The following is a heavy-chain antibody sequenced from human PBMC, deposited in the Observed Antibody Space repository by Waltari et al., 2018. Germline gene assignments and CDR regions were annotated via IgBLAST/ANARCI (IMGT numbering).Heavy chain of an antibody. CDR3: ATALGDSSSASRPFDF. Sequence: EVQLLQSGAELKEPGTTVRISCKVSGYTFSDYYIHWVQQAPGKGLRWMGLVDPEDGETIYADNFQGRVTISADTSTDTAFMELSSLRSEDTAVFYCATALGDSSSASRPFDFWGQGTMITVSS. J-gene: IGHJ3*01. CDR2: VDPEDGET. CDR1: GYTFSDYY. V-gene: IGHV1-69-2*01. D-gene: IGHD6-19*01.